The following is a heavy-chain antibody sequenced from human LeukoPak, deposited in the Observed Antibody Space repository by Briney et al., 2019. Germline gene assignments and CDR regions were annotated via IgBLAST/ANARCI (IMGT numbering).Heavy chain of an antibody. CDR1: GGSISSYY. CDR2: IYYSGST. D-gene: IGHD6-13*01. CDR3: ARVPFDIAAAGNFDY. V-gene: IGHV4-59*01. Sequence: SETLSLTCTVSGGSISSYYWSWIRQPPGKGLEWIGYIYYSGSTNYNPSLKSRVTISVDTSKNQFSLKLSSVTAADTAVYYCARVPFDIAAAGNFDYWGQGTLVTVSS. J-gene: IGHJ4*02.